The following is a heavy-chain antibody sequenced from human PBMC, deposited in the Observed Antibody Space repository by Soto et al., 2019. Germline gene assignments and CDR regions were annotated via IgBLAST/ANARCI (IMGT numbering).Heavy chain of an antibody. CDR1: GFNVMSYW. Sequence: PGGCLRLSCAVSGFNVMSYWMSWVRQAPGKGLEWVASIKDDGSEIYYLQSVRGRFTISRDSAGNALHLAMNYMSAEDTGVYFCARDIGFDYVNWGQGTLVTVSS. J-gene: IGHJ4*02. CDR3: ARDIGFDYVN. CDR2: IKDDGSEI. V-gene: IGHV3-7*01. D-gene: IGHD5-12*01.